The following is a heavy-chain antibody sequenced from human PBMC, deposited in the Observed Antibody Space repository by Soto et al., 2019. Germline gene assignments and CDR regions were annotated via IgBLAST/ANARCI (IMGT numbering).Heavy chain of an antibody. D-gene: IGHD2-15*01. CDR2: IYWDGDE. J-gene: IGHJ6*02. CDR1: GFSLSTSGVG. V-gene: IGHV2-5*02. CDR3: AHKGGRGAGMDV. Sequence: QITLKESGPTLVKPTQTLMLTCTFSGFSLSTSGVGVVWIRQPPGKALEWLALIYWDGDERYSPFLKSRLTITKDTSKNQVALTMTNMDPVDTATYYCAHKGGRGAGMDVWGQGTTVTVSS.